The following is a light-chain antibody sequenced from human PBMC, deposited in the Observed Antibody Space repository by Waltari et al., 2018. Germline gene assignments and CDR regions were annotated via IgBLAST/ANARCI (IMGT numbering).Light chain of an antibody. CDR2: RNN. CDR3: AAWDDSLSGHMV. CDR1: SPNIGSNS. Sequence: QSILTQPTSASGTPGQRVTISCSGSSPNIGSNSVSWYQEVPGTAPKLLIYRNNQRPPGVPDRFSGSKSGTSASLAISGLRSEDEAHYYCAAWDDSLSGHMVFGGGTKLTVL. J-gene: IGLJ2*01. V-gene: IGLV1-47*01.